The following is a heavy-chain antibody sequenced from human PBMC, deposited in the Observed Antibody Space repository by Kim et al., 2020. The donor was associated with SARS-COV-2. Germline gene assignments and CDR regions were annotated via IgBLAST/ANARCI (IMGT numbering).Heavy chain of an antibody. CDR2: IYYSGNT. CDR3: ARQGIPSSCCYVSHYY. Sequence: SETLSLTCTVSGGSITSSRYYWGWIRQPPGKGLEWIGTIYYSGNTYYNPSLKSRVTISVDRSKNQFSLRLNSVTAADTAVYYSARQGIPSSCCYVSHYY. CDR1: GGSITSSRYY. V-gene: IGHV4-39*01. D-gene: IGHD3-16*01. J-gene: IGHJ6*01.